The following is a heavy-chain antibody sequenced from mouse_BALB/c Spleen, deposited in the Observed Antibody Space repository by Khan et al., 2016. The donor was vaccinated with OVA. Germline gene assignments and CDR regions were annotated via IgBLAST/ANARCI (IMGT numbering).Heavy chain of an antibody. J-gene: IGHJ3*01. Sequence: EVELVESGGGLVKPGGSLKLSCAASGFTFSSYAMSWVRQSPEKRLEWVAEISSGGSYTYYPDTVTGRFTISIHNAKTTLYLEMSSLRTEDTAMYYSARLLRRPAWFAYWGQGTLVTVSA. CDR1: GFTFSSYA. CDR3: ARLLRRPAWFAY. D-gene: IGHD1-1*01. CDR2: ISSGGSYT. V-gene: IGHV5-9-4*01.